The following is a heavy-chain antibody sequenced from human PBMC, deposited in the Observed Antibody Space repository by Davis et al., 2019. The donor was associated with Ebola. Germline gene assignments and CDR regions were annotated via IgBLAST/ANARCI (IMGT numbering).Heavy chain of an antibody. CDR3: ARVANDFWSGYPYYYYYGMDV. CDR1: GFTFSSYW. CDR2: INSDGSST. D-gene: IGHD3-3*01. Sequence: ESLKISCAASGFTFSSYWMHWVRQAPGKGLVWVSRINSDGSSTSYADSVKGRFTISRDNAKNTLYLQMNSLRAEDTAVYYCARVANDFWSGYPYYYYYGMDVWGQGTTVTVSS. J-gene: IGHJ6*02. V-gene: IGHV3-74*01.